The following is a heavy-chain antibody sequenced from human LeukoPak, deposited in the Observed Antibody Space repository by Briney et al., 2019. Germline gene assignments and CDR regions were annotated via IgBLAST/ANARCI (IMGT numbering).Heavy chain of an antibody. D-gene: IGHD4-17*01. Sequence: SETLSLTCTVSGGSISSYYWSWIRQPAVKGLEWIGRIYTSGSTNYNPSLKSRVTMSVDTSKNQFSLKLSSVTAADTAVYYCARDTTYYGDYQPWGQGTLVTVSS. CDR3: ARDTTYYGDYQP. V-gene: IGHV4-4*07. J-gene: IGHJ5*02. CDR2: IYTSGST. CDR1: GGSISSYY.